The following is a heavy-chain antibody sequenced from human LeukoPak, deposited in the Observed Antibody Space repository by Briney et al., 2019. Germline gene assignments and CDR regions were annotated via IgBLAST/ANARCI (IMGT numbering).Heavy chain of an antibody. Sequence: PSETLSLTCTVSGGSISSSSYYWGWIRQPPGKGLEWIGSIYYSGSTYYNPSLKSRVTISVDTSKNQFSLKLSSVTAADTAVYYCARDWAGDSYAFDIWGQGTMVTVSS. V-gene: IGHV4-39*02. CDR3: ARDWAGDSYAFDI. CDR1: GGSISSSSYY. J-gene: IGHJ3*02. D-gene: IGHD4-17*01. CDR2: IYYSGST.